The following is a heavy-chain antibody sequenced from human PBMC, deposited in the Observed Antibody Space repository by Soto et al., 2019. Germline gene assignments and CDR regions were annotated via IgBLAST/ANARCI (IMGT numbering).Heavy chain of an antibody. CDR3: ASAEAYCGGDCYPNWFDP. D-gene: IGHD2-21*02. J-gene: IGHJ5*02. CDR1: GGTFSSYA. Sequence: GASVKVSCKASGGTFSSYAISWVRQAPGQGLEWMGGIIPIFGTANYAQRFQGRVTITADESTSTAYMELSSLRSEDTAVYYCASAEAYCGGDCYPNWFDPWGQGTLVTVSS. V-gene: IGHV1-69*13. CDR2: IIPIFGTA.